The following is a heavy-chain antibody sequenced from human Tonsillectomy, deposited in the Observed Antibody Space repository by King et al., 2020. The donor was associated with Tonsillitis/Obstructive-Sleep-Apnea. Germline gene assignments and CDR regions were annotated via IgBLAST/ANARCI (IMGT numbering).Heavy chain of an antibody. Sequence: VTLKESGPALVKPPQTLTLTCTFSGFSLSTSGMCVSWIRQPPGKALEWLALIDWDDDKYYSTSLKTRLTISKDTSKHQVVLTMTNMDPVDTATYYFARISYYDSSGYLPAFDIWGQGTMVTVSS. J-gene: IGHJ3*02. CDR3: ARISYYDSSGYLPAFDI. V-gene: IGHV2-70*01. D-gene: IGHD3-22*01. CDR1: GFSLSTSGMC. CDR2: IDWDDDK.